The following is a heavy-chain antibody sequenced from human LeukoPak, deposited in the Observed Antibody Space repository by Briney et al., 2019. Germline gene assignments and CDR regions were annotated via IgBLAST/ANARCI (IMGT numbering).Heavy chain of an antibody. Sequence: PGGSLRLSCAASAFTFSSYELNWVRQAPGKGLEWISYISSSGSIINYADPVKGRFTISRDNAKNSLYLQMNSLRAEDTAVYYCARGATRRSSGAFDIWGQGTMVTVSS. CDR2: ISSSGSII. J-gene: IGHJ3*02. CDR3: ARGATRRSSGAFDI. V-gene: IGHV3-48*03. D-gene: IGHD6-6*01. CDR1: AFTFSSYE.